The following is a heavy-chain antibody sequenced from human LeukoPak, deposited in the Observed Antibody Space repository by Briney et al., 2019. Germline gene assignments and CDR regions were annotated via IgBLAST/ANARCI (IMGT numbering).Heavy chain of an antibody. CDR3: ARDWNDGCLDY. Sequence: PGGSLRLSCAASGFTFSSYAMSWVRQAPGKGLEWVSGTSASGGSTYYADSVKGRFTISRDNSKNTLYLQMNSLRAEDTAVYYCARDWNDGCLDYWGQGTLVTVSS. CDR1: GFTFSSYA. D-gene: IGHD1-1*01. CDR2: TSASGGST. V-gene: IGHV3-23*01. J-gene: IGHJ4*02.